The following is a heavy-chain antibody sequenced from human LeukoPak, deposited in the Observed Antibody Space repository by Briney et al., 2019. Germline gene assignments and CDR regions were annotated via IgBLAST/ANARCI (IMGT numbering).Heavy chain of an antibody. CDR3: ARSPPVSRYFDC. V-gene: IGHV3-21*01. J-gene: IGHJ4*02. D-gene: IGHD3-9*01. CDR1: GFTFSSYS. Sequence: PGGSLRLSCAASGFTFSSYSMNSVRQAPRKGLEWVSSISSSSSYIYYGDSVKGRFTISRDNAKNSLYLQMNSLRAEDTAVYYCARSPPVSRYFDCWGQGTLVTVSS. CDR2: ISSSSSYI.